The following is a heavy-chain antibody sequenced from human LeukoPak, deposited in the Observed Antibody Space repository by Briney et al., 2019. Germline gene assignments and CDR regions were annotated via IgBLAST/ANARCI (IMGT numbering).Heavy chain of an antibody. J-gene: IGHJ4*02. CDR2: IYPGDSDT. V-gene: IGHV5-51*01. Sequence: GESLKISCQGTAYSFLRYSIGWVRQMPGKGLEGSGIIYPGDSDTRYSPSVQGQVTISADKSISTAYLQWSSLKASVTAMYYCARWADSSGINFDYWGQGTLVTVSS. CDR1: AYSFLRYS. CDR3: ARWADSSGINFDY. D-gene: IGHD3-22*01.